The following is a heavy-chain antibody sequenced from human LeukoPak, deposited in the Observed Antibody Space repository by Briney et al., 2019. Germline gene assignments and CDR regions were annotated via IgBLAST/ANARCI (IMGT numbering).Heavy chain of an antibody. J-gene: IGHJ5*02. CDR1: GYTFKSHG. Sequence: ASVKVSCKASGYTFKSHGISWVRQAPGQGLEGMGWISVYNGNTNYAQKFQGRVTMTTDTSTSTAYMELRSLRSDDTAVYYCARDKGYCSGGSCYYWFDPWGQGTLVTVSS. CDR2: ISVYNGNT. D-gene: IGHD2-15*01. V-gene: IGHV1-18*04. CDR3: ARDKGYCSGGSCYYWFDP.